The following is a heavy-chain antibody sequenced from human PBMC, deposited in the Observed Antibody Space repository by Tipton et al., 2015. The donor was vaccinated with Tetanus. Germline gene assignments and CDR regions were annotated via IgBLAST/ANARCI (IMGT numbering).Heavy chain of an antibody. CDR3: ATMTPVDWYFDL. CDR1: GGSISSYF. CDR2: IYYSGST. Sequence: TLSLTCSVSGGSISSYFWSWIRQSPRQGLEWIGLIYYSGSTSYNPSLKSRVTISVDTSKNQLSLKLTSVTAADTAVYYCATMTPVDWYFDLWGRGTLVTVFS. J-gene: IGHJ2*01. D-gene: IGHD3-22*01. V-gene: IGHV4-59*01.